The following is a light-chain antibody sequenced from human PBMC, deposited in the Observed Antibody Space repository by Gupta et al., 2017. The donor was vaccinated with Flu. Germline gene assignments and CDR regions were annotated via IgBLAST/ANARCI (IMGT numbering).Light chain of an antibody. J-gene: IGKJ2*01. CDR1: QRVSSY. Sequence: EIVLTQSPATLSLSPGERATLSCRASQRVSSYLAWYQQKPGQAHRLLIYDASNRATRIPARFSGSGSGTDFTLTISSLEPEDFAVYYCQQRSNWPPYMYTFGQGTKLEIK. CDR2: DAS. CDR3: QQRSNWPPYMYT. V-gene: IGKV3-11*01.